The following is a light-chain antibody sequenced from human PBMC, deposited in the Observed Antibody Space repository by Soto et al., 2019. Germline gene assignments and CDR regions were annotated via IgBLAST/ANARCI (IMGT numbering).Light chain of an antibody. Sequence: EIVLTQSPATLSLSPGERATLSCRASQSVDRYLAWYQQRPGQAPRLLLYDTSNRATGSPARFSGSGSGTDFTLTISSLEPEDFAVYYCQQRYKCPPFTFGPGTKVDIK. CDR2: DTS. V-gene: IGKV3-11*01. CDR3: QQRYKCPPFT. CDR1: QSVDRY. J-gene: IGKJ3*01.